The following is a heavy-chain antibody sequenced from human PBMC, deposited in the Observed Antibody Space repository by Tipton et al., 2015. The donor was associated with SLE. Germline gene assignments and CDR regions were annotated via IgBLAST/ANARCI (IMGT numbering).Heavy chain of an antibody. Sequence: TLSLTCAVSGYSISSGYYWGWIRQPPGKGLEWIGSIYHSGTTYYNPSLKSRVTISVDTSKNQFSLKLSSVTAADTAVYYCARGDRGYDLSAFDIWGQGTMVTVSS. CDR3: ARGDRGYDLSAFDI. D-gene: IGHD5-12*01. CDR1: GYSISSGYY. J-gene: IGHJ3*02. V-gene: IGHV4-38-2*01. CDR2: IYHSGTT.